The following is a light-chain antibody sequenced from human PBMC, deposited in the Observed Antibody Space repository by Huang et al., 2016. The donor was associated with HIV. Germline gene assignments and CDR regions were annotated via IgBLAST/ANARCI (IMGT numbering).Light chain of an antibody. V-gene: IGKV3-20*01. CDR3: QQFGSSPT. J-gene: IGKJ4*01. CDR2: ATS. Sequence: EIVLTQSPSTLSLSPGERATLSCRASQSVNSNYLAWYQQRPGQAPRLVIYATSSRATGIPDRISGSGSGTDFTLTISSLEPEDFAVYYCQQFGSSPTFGGGTKVEIK. CDR1: QSVNSNY.